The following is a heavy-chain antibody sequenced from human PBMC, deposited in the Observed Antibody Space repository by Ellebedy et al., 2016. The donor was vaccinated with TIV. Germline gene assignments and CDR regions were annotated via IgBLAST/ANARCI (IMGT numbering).Heavy chain of an antibody. CDR3: ALSGYRGYDRPV. J-gene: IGHJ3*01. CDR2: ISSNGDTT. CDR1: GFTFSNYA. Sequence: GESLKISXTASGFTFSNYAMSWVRQAPGKGLEWVSGISSNGDTTYYADSVKGRFTVSRDNSKNTLFLQMNNLRAEDTAIYYCALSGYRGYDRPVWGQGTMVTVSS. V-gene: IGHV3-23*01. D-gene: IGHD5-12*01.